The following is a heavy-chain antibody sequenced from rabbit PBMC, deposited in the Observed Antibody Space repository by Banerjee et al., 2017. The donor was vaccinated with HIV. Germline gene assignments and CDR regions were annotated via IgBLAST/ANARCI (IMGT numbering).Heavy chain of an antibody. CDR3: AREYSYDDYGDFNL. CDR1: GFDFSSGYW. Sequence: QEQLKETGGGLVQPGGSLTLSCKASGFDFSSGYWICWVRQAPGKGLEWIACIDTGRGGRIDYANWAKGRFTISKTSSTTVTLQMTSLTAADTATYFCAREYSYDDYGDFNLWGQGTLVTVS. D-gene: IGHD2-1*01. V-gene: IGHV1S45*01. J-gene: IGHJ4*01. CDR2: IDTGRGGRI.